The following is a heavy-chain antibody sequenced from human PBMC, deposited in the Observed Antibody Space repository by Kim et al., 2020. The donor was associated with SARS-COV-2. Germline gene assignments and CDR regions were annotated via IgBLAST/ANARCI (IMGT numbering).Heavy chain of an antibody. CDR3: ARLRYFDWLPTLGDAFDI. V-gene: IGHV4-34*01. CDR1: GGSFSGYY. CDR2: INHSGST. J-gene: IGHJ3*02. D-gene: IGHD3-9*01. Sequence: SETLSLTCAVYGGSFSGYYWSWIRQPPGKGLEWIGEINHSGSTNYNPSLKSRVTISVDTSKNQFSLKLSSVTAADTAVYYCARLRYFDWLPTLGDAFDIWGQGTMVTVSS.